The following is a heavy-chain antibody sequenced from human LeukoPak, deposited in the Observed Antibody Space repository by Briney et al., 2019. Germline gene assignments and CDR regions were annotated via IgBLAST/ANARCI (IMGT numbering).Heavy chain of an antibody. CDR1: GGSFSGYY. CDR2: IYYSGST. D-gene: IGHD6-19*01. J-gene: IGHJ4*02. Sequence: PSETLSLTCAVYGGSFSGYYWSWIRQPPGKGLEWIGYIYYSGSTNYNPSLKSRVTISVDTSKNQFSLKLSSVTAADTAVYYCARSDAVAGGDYFDYWGQGTLVTVSS. CDR3: ARSDAVAGGDYFDY. V-gene: IGHV4-59*01.